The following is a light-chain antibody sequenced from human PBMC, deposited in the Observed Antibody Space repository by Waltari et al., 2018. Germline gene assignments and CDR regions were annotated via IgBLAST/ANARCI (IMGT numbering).Light chain of an antibody. CDR1: QGIRTD. J-gene: IGKJ1*01. CDR3: LQNYIYPWT. Sequence: AIQMTQSPSSLSASVGARVTITCRASQGIRTDLGWYQQKPGKAPKFLIYAASSLQSGVPSRFSGSGSGTDFTLTISSLQPEDFATYFCLQNYIYPWTFGQGTKVEIK. CDR2: AAS. V-gene: IGKV1-6*01.